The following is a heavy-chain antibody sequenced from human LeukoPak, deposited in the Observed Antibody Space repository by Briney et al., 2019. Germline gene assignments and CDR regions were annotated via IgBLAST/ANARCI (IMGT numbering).Heavy chain of an antibody. J-gene: IGHJ3*02. V-gene: IGHV1-2*02. CDR2: INPNSGDT. CDR1: GFPFNGYY. CDR3: AREGESSADAFDI. Sequence: APVKVSCKASGFPFNGYYMHWVRQAPGQGLEWMGWINPNSGDTNYAQKFQGRVTMTRDTSISTAYMELRRLRSDDTAVYHCAREGESSADAFDIWGQGAMVTVS. D-gene: IGHD3-22*01.